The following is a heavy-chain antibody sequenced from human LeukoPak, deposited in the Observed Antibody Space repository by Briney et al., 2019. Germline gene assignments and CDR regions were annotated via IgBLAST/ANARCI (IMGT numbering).Heavy chain of an antibody. V-gene: IGHV1-2*02. CDR3: ARDKGGYSSSWYYFDY. CDR1: GYTFTAYY. D-gene: IGHD6-13*01. Sequence: ASVKVSCKASGYTFTAYYIHWVRQAPGQGLEWMGWINPNSGGTNYAQKFQGRVTMTRDTSISTAYMELSRLRSDDTAVYYCARDKGGYSSSWYYFDYWGQGTLVTVSS. CDR2: INPNSGGT. J-gene: IGHJ4*02.